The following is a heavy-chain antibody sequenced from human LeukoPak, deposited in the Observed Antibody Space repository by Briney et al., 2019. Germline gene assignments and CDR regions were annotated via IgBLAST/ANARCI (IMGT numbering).Heavy chain of an antibody. V-gene: IGHV1-2*06. CDR2: INPNSGAT. D-gene: IGHD3-10*01. J-gene: IGHJ5*02. CDR1: GYTFTGYY. Sequence: ASVKVSCKASGYTFTGYYIHWVRQAPGQGFEWIGRINPNSGATLYAQNFRGRVTMTRDTSITTAYMDLTSLISDDTAVYYCARPPRSTMVRGVPRGEGSWFDPWGQGTLVTVSS. CDR3: ARPPRSTMVRGVPRGEGSWFDP.